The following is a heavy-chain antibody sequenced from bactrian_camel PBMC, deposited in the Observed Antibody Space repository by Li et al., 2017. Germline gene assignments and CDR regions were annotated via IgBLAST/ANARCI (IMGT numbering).Heavy chain of an antibody. Sequence: VQLVESGGGLVQPGGSLRLACTASGFTFGDSGMGWYRQALGEECELVVSLSAEGIPDYADSVKGRFAISQDNPENTVYLQMNRLKPEDTAKYYCAADLGVSTVQALGVMTEGFGYWGQGTQVTVS. CDR3: AADLGVSTVQALGVMTEGFGY. D-gene: IGHD3*01. J-gene: IGHJ6*01. CDR1: GFTFGDSG. V-gene: IGHV3S60*01. CDR2: LSAEGIP.